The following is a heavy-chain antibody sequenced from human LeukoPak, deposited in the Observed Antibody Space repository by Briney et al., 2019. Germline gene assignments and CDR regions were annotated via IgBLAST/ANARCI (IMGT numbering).Heavy chain of an antibody. CDR3: ARGLRSPDS. J-gene: IGHJ4*02. CDR1: GFTFSSYA. Sequence: GGSLRLSCAASGFTFSSYAMSWVRQAPGKGLEWVSVISGSGTGTFYADSVKGRVTVSRDNSKNTVYLQMNSLRAEDTAVYYCARGLRSPDSWGQGTLVTVSS. V-gene: IGHV3-23*01. D-gene: IGHD3-10*01. CDR2: ISGSGTGT.